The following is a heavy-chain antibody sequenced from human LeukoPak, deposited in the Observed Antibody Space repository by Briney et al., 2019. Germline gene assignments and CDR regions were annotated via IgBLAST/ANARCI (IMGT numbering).Heavy chain of an antibody. CDR3: ARDKSITIFGVVSPGGY. Sequence: ASVKVSCKASGYTFTSYGISWVRQAPGQGLEWMGWISAYNDNTNYAQKLQGRVTMTTDTSTSTAYMELRSLRSDDTAVYYCARDKSITIFGVVSPGGYWGQGTLVTVSS. CDR2: ISAYNDNT. V-gene: IGHV1-18*01. CDR1: GYTFTSYG. J-gene: IGHJ4*02. D-gene: IGHD3-3*01.